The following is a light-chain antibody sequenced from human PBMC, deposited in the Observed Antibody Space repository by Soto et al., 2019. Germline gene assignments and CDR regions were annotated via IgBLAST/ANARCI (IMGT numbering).Light chain of an antibody. Sequence: QSVLTQPPSVSEAPGQRVTISCTGSSSNIGAGYDVHWYQQLPGTAPKLLIYGNSNRPSGVPDRFSGSKSGTSASLAITGLQAEDEADYYCQSYDSSLSGYVVFGGGTKVTVL. V-gene: IGLV1-40*01. J-gene: IGLJ2*01. CDR2: GNS. CDR1: SSNIGAGYD. CDR3: QSYDSSLSGYVV.